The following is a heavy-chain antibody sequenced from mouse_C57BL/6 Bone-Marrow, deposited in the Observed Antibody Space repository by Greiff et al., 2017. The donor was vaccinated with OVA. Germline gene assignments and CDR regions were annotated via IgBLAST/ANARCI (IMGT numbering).Heavy chain of an antibody. CDR2: SRNKANDYTT. Sequence: DVMLVESGGGLVQSGRSLRLSCATSGFTFSDFYMEWVRQAPGKGLEWIAASRNKANDYTTEYSASVKGRFIVSRDTSQSILYLQMNALRAEDTAIYYCARASTGTWFAYWGQGTLVTVSA. J-gene: IGHJ3*01. V-gene: IGHV7-1*01. CDR1: GFTFSDFY. CDR3: ARASTGTWFAY. D-gene: IGHD4-1*01.